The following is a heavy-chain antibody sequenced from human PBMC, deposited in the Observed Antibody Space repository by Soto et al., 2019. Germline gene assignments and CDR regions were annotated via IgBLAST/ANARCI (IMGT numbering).Heavy chain of an antibody. CDR3: AREDVVAATRDYYYYYGMDV. CDR2: IYSGGST. D-gene: IGHD2-15*01. CDR1: GFTVSSNY. J-gene: IGHJ6*02. Sequence: QLGGSLRLSCAASGFTVSSNYMSWVRQAPGKGLEWVSVIYSGGSTHYADSVKGRFTISRDNSKNTLYLQMNSLRAEDTAVYYCAREDVVAATRDYYYYYGMDVWGQGTTVTVSS. V-gene: IGHV3-66*01.